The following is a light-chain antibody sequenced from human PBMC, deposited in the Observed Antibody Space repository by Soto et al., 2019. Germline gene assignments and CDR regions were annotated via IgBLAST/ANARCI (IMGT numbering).Light chain of an antibody. CDR3: CSYAGSSTWV. CDR2: EDT. CDR1: SSDVGNFNL. Sequence: QSVLTQPASVSGSPGQSITISCTGTSSDVGNFNLVSWYQHHPGIAPKLMIYEDTKRPSGVSNRFSGSKSANTASLTISGLQADDEADYYCCSYAGSSTWVFGGGTELTVL. V-gene: IGLV2-23*01. J-gene: IGLJ3*02.